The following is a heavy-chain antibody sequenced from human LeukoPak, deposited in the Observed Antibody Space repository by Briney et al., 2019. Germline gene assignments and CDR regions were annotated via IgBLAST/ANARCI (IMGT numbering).Heavy chain of an antibody. V-gene: IGHV1-2*02. D-gene: IGHD3/OR15-3a*01. J-gene: IGHJ5*02. CDR1: GYTFTGYY. CDR2: LKPSSGDT. Sequence: ASVKVPCKASGYTFTGYYLHWLRQAPGQGLEWMGWLKPSSGDTNYAQKFQGRVTMTRDTSISTAYMELTRLTSDDAAVYYCARGRDSIMIFGAVRSFRLDPWGQGTLVTVSS. CDR3: ARGRDSIMIFGAVRSFRLDP.